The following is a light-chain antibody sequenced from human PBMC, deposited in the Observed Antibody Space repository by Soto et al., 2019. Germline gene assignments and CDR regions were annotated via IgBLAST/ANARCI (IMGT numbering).Light chain of an antibody. Sequence: NFMLTQPHSVSESPGKTVTISCTRSSGSIASNYEQWYQQRPGSAPTTVIYEDNQRPSGVPDRFSGSIDSSSNSASLTISGLKTEDEADYYCQSYDSSNRGVFGGGTKLTVL. CDR2: EDN. CDR3: QSYDSSNRGV. CDR1: SGSIASNY. V-gene: IGLV6-57*04. J-gene: IGLJ2*01.